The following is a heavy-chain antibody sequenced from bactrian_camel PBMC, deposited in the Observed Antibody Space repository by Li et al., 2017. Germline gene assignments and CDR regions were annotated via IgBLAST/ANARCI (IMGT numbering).Heavy chain of an antibody. D-gene: IGHD1*01. CDR2: IDARGVT. CDR3: AADPGGLGREEYWD. V-gene: IGHV3-2*01. J-gene: IGHJ4*01. CDR1: GYTISTYY. Sequence: HVQLVESGGGSVQAGGSLTLSCASAGYTISTYYRVFCMGWFRQAPGKGREGVASIDARGVTQYADFVKGRFTISRDSSETTLYLQMDSLKPEDTAMYYCAADPGGLGREEYWDWGQGTQVTVS.